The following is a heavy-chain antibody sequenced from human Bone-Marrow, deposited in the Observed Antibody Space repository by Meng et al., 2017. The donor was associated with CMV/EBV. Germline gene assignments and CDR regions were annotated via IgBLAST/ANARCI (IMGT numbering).Heavy chain of an antibody. CDR1: GFTFSSYS. Sequence: GGSLRLSCAASGFTFSSYSMNWVRQAPGKGLEWVSYISSSGSTIYYADSVKGRFTISRDNAKNSLYLQMNSLRAEDTAVYYCARDSGSPEHYYYGMDVWGQGTMVTVSS. J-gene: IGHJ6*02. V-gene: IGHV3-48*04. CDR3: ARDSGSPEHYYYGMDV. CDR2: ISSSGSTI. D-gene: IGHD1-26*01.